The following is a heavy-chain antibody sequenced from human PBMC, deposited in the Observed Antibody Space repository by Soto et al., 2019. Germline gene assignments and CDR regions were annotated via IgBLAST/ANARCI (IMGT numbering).Heavy chain of an antibody. D-gene: IGHD5-18*01. CDR3: AKDHGDTSTVENWFDP. CDR2: ISSSGGST. V-gene: IGHV3-23*01. CDR1: GFTFSSYA. J-gene: IGHJ5*02. Sequence: GGSLRLSCAASGFTFSSYAMSWVRQAPGKGLEWLSAISSSGGSTYYTDSVKGRFTISRDISKKTLYLQMNNLRAEDTAVYYCAKDHGDTSTVENWFDPWGQGTLVIVSS.